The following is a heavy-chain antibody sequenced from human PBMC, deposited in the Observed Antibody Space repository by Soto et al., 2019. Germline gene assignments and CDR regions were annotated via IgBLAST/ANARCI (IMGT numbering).Heavy chain of an antibody. J-gene: IGHJ4*02. CDR3: ARKWYDSSGYYYVAGGYTD. CDR1: GYTFTSYD. V-gene: IGHV1-8*01. Sequence: QVQLVQSGAEVKKPGASVKVSCKASGYTFTSYDINWVRQATGQGLEWMGWMNPNSGNTGYAQKFQGRVTMTRNTSISTAYMELSSLRSEDTAVYYCARKWYDSSGYYYVAGGYTDWGQGTLVTVSS. D-gene: IGHD3-22*01. CDR2: MNPNSGNT.